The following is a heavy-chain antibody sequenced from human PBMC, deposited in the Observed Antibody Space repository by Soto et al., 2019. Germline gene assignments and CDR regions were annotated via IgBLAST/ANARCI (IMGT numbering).Heavy chain of an antibody. J-gene: IGHJ4*02. V-gene: IGHV3-30-3*01. CDR1: GFTFSSYA. Sequence: GGSLRLSCAASGFTFSSYAMHWVRQAPGKGLEWVAVISYDGSNKYYADSVKGRFTISRDNSKNTLYLQMNSLRAEDTAVYYCARSDDSSGYYLARRSGEGDYWGQGTLVTVSS. CDR2: ISYDGSNK. CDR3: ARSDDSSGYYLARRSGEGDY. D-gene: IGHD3-22*01.